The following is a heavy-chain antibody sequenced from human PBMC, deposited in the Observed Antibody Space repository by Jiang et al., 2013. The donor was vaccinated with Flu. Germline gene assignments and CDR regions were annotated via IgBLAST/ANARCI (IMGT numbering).Heavy chain of an antibody. CDR3: ARTSAVAGSFVFDY. CDR2: IFYSWST. D-gene: IGHD6-19*01. CDR1: GGSTNSDDYY. Sequence: GSGLVKPSQTLSLTCAVSGGSTNSDDYYWSWIRQPPGKGLEWIGYIFYSWSTYYNPSLKSRVTISVDTSQNQFSLSLTSVTAADTAVYYCARTSAVAGSFVFDYWGQERWSPSPQ. J-gene: IGHJ4*01. V-gene: IGHV4-30-4*08.